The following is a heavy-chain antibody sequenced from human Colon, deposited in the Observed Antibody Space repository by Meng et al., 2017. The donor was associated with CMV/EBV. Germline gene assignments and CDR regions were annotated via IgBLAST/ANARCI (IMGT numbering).Heavy chain of an antibody. V-gene: IGHV4-59*08. Sequence: CTVSGGSISRYLWTWIRQFPGKGLEYLGYIRDSGSANYNPSLRSRVTISLDMSNNQFSLTLTSVTAADTAVYYCGRRRFGDYGHWIDSWGQGFLVTVSS. J-gene: IGHJ5*01. CDR3: GRRRFGDYGHWIDS. D-gene: IGHD4-17*01. CDR2: IRDSGSA. CDR1: GGSISRYL.